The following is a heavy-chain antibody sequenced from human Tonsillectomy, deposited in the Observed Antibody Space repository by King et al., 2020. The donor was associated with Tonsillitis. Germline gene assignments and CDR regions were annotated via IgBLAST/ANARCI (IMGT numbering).Heavy chain of an antibody. J-gene: IGHJ4*02. CDR3: AKDLPADSYGYGFDY. CDR1: GFTFDDYT. CDR2: ISWDGGST. Sequence: QLVQSGGVVVQPGGSLRLSCAASGFTFDDYTMHWVRQAPGKGLQWVSLISWDGGSTYYADSVKGRFTISRDNSKNSLYLQMNSLRTEDTALYYCAKDLPADSYGYGFDYWGQGTLVTVSS. V-gene: IGHV3-43*01. D-gene: IGHD5-18*01.